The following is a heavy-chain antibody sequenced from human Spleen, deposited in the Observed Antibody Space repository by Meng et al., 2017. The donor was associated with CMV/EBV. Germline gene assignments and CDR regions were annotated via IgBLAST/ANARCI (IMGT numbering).Heavy chain of an antibody. J-gene: IGHJ6*02. D-gene: IGHD3-10*01. Sequence: ASVKVSCKASGYTFTGYYMHWVRQAPGQGLEWMGWINPNSGGTNYAQKVQGRVTMTRDTSISTAYMELSRLRSDDTGVYYCARGGRWDYGSGSYYNPVFRYYGMDGWGQGTTVTVSS. CDR1: GYTFTGYY. CDR3: ARGGRWDYGSGSYYNPVFRYYGMDG. CDR2: INPNSGGT. V-gene: IGHV1-2*02.